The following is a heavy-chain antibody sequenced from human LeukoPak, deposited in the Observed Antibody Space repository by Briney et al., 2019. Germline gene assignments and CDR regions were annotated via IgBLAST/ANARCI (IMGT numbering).Heavy chain of an antibody. CDR2: IYYSGST. CDR1: GGSISSSSYY. V-gene: IGHV4-39*01. CDR3: ARPRRNYYDSSGYYLDAFDI. Sequence: SETLSLTCTVSGGSISSSSYYWGWIRQPPGKGLEWIGSIYYSGSTYYNPSLKSRVTISVDTSKNQFSLKLSSVTAADTAVYYCARPRRNYYDSSGYYLDAFDIWGQGTMVTVSS. D-gene: IGHD3-22*01. J-gene: IGHJ3*02.